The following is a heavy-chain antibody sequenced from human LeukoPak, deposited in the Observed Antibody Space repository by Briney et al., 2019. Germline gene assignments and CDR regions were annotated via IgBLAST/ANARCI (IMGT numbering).Heavy chain of an antibody. Sequence: PSGTLSLTCTVSGDSISSYYWTWIRLPAGKGLEWIGRMYTSGSTNYNPSLKSRVTMSVDTSKNHFSLRLTSVTAADTAVYFCARVGSPTEFDPWGQGTLVIVSS. CDR3: ARVGSPTEFDP. D-gene: IGHD4-17*01. J-gene: IGHJ5*02. CDR1: GDSISSYY. CDR2: MYTSGST. V-gene: IGHV4-4*07.